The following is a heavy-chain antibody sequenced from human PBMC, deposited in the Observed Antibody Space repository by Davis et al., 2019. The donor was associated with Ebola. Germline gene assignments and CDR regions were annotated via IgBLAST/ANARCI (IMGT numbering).Heavy chain of an antibody. CDR1: GYSFTSYW. CDR3: ARQGGIQQLPGYYYGMDV. J-gene: IGHJ6*02. CDR2: IYPGDSDT. D-gene: IGHD5-18*01. V-gene: IGHV5-51*01. Sequence: GGSLRLSCKGSGYSFTSYWIGWVRQMPGKGLEWMGIIYPGDSDTRYSPSFQGQVTISADKSISTAYLQWSSLKASDTAIYYCARQGGIQQLPGYYYGMDVWGQGTTVTVSS.